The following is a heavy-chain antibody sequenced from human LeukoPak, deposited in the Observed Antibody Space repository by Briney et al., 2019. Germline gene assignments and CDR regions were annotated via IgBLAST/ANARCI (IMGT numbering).Heavy chain of an antibody. Sequence: TSETLSLTCTVSGGSISSGSYYWSCIRQPPGKGLEWIGSIYHSGSTYYNPSLKSRVTRSVDTSKNEFSLKLSSVTAADTAVYYCARHYGGIYGSGSYYKAGFDPWGQGTLVTVSA. CDR3: ARHYGGIYGSGSYYKAGFDP. J-gene: IGHJ5*02. V-gene: IGHV4-39*01. CDR2: IYHSGST. D-gene: IGHD3-10*01. CDR1: GGSISSGSYY.